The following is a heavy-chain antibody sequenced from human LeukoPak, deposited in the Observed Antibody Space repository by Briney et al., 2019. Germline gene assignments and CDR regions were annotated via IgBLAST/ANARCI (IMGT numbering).Heavy chain of an antibody. CDR3: ARETSQKGAHYMDV. CDR1: GVSITSYY. D-gene: IGHD3-16*01. V-gene: IGHV4-4*07. Sequence: SETLSLTCTVSGVSITSYYWSWIRQPAWKGLEWIGRIHTSGSTNYKPSLKSRVTISVDTSKNQFSLKLSSVTAADTAVYYCARETSQKGAHYMDVWGKGTTVTISS. CDR2: IHTSGST. J-gene: IGHJ6*03.